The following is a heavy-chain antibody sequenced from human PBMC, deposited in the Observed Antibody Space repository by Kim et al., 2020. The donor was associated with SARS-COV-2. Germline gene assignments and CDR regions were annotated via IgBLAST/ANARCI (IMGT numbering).Heavy chain of an antibody. V-gene: IGHV3-30*04. CDR2: ISYDGSNK. D-gene: IGHD4-17*01. CDR3: ARDKSGDYGADY. Sequence: GGSLRLSCAASGFTFSSYAMHWVRQAPGKGLEWVAVISYDGSNKYYVDSVKGRFTISRDNSKNTLYLQMNSLRAEDTAVYYCARDKSGDYGADYWGQGTL. CDR1: GFTFSSYA. J-gene: IGHJ4*02.